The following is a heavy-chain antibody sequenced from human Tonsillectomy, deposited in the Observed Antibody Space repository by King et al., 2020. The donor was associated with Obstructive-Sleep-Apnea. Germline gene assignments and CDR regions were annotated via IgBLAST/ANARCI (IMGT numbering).Heavy chain of an antibody. V-gene: IGHV3-74*01. CDR1: GFTFSSYW. CDR2: IHSDGSST. CDR3: AREGSSGGRYFDL. Sequence: VQLVESGGGLVQPGGSLRLSCAASGFTFSSYWMHWVRQAPGKGVVWVSRIHSDGSSTNYADSVKGRFTISRDNAKNTLFLQMNSLRAEDTALYYCAREGSSGGRYFDLWGRGTLVTVSS. J-gene: IGHJ2*01. D-gene: IGHD6-19*01.